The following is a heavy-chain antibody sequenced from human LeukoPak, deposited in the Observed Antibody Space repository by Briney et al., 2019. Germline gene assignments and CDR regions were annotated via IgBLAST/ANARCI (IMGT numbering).Heavy chain of an antibody. J-gene: IGHJ4*02. V-gene: IGHV4-39*01. CDR1: GGSISSSSYY. CDR3: ARRGIAAAGTKDY. CDR2: IYYSGST. Sequence: PSETLSLTCTVSGGSISSSSYYWGWIRQPPGKGLEWIGSIYYSGSTYYNPSLKSRVTISVDTSKNQFSLKLSSVTAADTAVYYCARRGIAAAGTKDYWGQGTLVTVSS. D-gene: IGHD6-13*01.